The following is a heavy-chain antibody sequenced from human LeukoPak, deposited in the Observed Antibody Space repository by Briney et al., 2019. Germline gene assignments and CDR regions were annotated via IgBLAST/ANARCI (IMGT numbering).Heavy chain of an antibody. D-gene: IGHD4-17*01. CDR2: IYIGGST. V-gene: IGHV3-53*01. J-gene: IGHJ6*03. Sequence: PGGPLRLSCAASGFTVSSNYMSWVRQAPGKGLEWVSVIYIGGSTYYADSVKGRFTISRDNSKNTLYLQMNSLRAEDTAVYYCARAPTTVTARKKVYYYYYMDVWGKGTTVTVSS. CDR3: ARAPTTVTARKKVYYYYYMDV. CDR1: GFTVSSNY.